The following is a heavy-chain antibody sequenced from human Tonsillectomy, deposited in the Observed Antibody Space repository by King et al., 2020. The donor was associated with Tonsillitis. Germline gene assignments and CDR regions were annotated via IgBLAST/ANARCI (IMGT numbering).Heavy chain of an antibody. Sequence: HVQLQESGPGLVKPSETLSLTCTVSGGSISSYYWSWIRQTPGKGLEWIGYIYYTGSTNYNPSLKSRVTMSVDTSKNQFSLKLSSVTAADTAVFYCARHGTNWSRYFELWGRGTLVTVSS. CDR3: ARHGTNWSRYFEL. J-gene: IGHJ2*01. D-gene: IGHD1-1*01. V-gene: IGHV4-59*08. CDR2: IYYTGST. CDR1: GGSISSYY.